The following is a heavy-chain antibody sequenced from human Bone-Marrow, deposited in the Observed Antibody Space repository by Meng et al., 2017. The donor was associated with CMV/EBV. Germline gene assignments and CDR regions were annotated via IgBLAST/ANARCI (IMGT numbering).Heavy chain of an antibody. CDR2: ISGSGGST. CDR3: ARLTYCDSTSCPDY. Sequence: GESLKISCAASGFTFSSYSMNWVRQAPGKGLEWVSAISGSGGSTYCADSVKGRFTISRDNSKNTLYLQMNSLRAEDTAVYYCARLTYCDSTSCPDYWGQGMLVTVSS. J-gene: IGHJ4*02. V-gene: IGHV3-23*01. CDR1: GFTFSSYS. D-gene: IGHD2-2*01.